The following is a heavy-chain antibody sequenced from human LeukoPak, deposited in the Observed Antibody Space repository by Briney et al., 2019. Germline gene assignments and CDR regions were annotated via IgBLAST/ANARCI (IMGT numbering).Heavy chain of an antibody. V-gene: IGHV3-7*01. CDR2: TKQDGREK. Sequence: PGGSLRLSCAASAFTFSSYRMSWVRQAPGNGLEWVANTKQDGREKYYVVPVKGPFTISSDNAKNSLYMQMTSLRAEDTAVYYCARAVLGSVHIVVVTAIPTGFDYWGQGTLATVSS. CDR3: ARAVLGSVHIVVVTAIPTGFDY. CDR1: AFTFSSYR. D-gene: IGHD2-21*02. J-gene: IGHJ4*02.